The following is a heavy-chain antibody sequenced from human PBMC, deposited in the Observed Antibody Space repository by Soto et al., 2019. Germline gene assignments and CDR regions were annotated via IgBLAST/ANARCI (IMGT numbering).Heavy chain of an antibody. CDR2: IYYSGST. J-gene: IGHJ6*02. CDR3: ARLVDYGMDV. D-gene: IGHD3-10*01. Sequence: PSETLSLTCTVSGGPISSSSYYWGWIRQPPGKGLEWIGSIYYSGSTYYNPSLKSRVTISVDTSKNQFSLKLSSVTAADTAVYYCARLVDYGMDVWGQGTTVTVSS. CDR1: GGPISSSSYY. V-gene: IGHV4-39*01.